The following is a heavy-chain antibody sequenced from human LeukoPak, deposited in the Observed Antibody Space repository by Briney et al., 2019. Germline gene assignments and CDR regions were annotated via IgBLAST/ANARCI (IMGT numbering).Heavy chain of an antibody. D-gene: IGHD1-1*01. J-gene: IGHJ6*03. CDR1: GYTFTSSG. CDR2: IDAYNGNT. CDR3: AKAGSYYYMDV. Sequence: GASVKVSCKAAGYTFTSSGISWVRQAAGQGREWMGWIDAYNGNTNYAQNLQGAVPMTTDTSTTTAYMELRSLKLDDPAVYYCAKAGSYYYMDVWGKGTTVTVSS. V-gene: IGHV1-18*01.